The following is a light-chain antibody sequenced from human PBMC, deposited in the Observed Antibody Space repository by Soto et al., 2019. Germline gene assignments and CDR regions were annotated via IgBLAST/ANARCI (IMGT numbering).Light chain of an antibody. V-gene: IGKV1-5*01. Sequence: DNQMARSPSTLSATVGDRVTITGRASQSISSWLAWYQQKPGKAPKLLIYDASSLERGVPSRFSGSGSGTEFTLTISSLQPDDFATYYCQQYNSYRTFGQGTKVDIK. J-gene: IGKJ1*01. CDR1: QSISSW. CDR2: DAS. CDR3: QQYNSYRT.